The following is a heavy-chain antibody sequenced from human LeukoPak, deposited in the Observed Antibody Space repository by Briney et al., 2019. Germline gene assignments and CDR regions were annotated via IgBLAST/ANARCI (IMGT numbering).Heavy chain of an antibody. V-gene: IGHV4-39*01. Sequence: PSETLSLTCTVSGGSISSSTYYWGWIRQPPGKGLECIVTIHYSGSTYYNSSLKSRVTISVDTSKNQFSLKLTSVTAADTAVYYCARRAMSSGYDGWYFDLWGRGTLVTVSS. CDR3: ARRAMSSGYDGWYFDL. J-gene: IGHJ2*01. D-gene: IGHD3-22*01. CDR2: IHYSGST. CDR1: GGSISSSTYY.